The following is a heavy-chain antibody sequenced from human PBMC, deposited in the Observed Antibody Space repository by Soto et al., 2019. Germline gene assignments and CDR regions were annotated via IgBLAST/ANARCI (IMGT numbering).Heavy chain of an antibody. D-gene: IGHD5-18*01. CDR3: AKAGYSFFFDY. J-gene: IGHJ4*02. Sequence: EVQLLESGGGLVQSGGSLRLSCTASGFSFSSYVMSWVRQAPGKGLEWVSEISADDGSTYYADSVKGRFTISRDNSKNTVDLQMNSLRDDDTAVYYCAKAGYSFFFDYWGQGNLVTVYS. V-gene: IGHV3-23*01. CDR2: ISADDGST. CDR1: GFSFSSYV.